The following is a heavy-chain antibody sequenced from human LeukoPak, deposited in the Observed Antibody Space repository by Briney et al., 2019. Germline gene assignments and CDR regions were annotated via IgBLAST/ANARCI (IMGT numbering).Heavy chain of an antibody. CDR3: ARAIYSYGYSRGGSDWFDP. CDR1: GYTFTGYY. V-gene: IGHV1-2*02. Sequence: GASVKVSCKASGYTFTGYYMHWVRQAPGQGLEWMGWINPNSGGTNYAQKLQGRVTMTTDTSTSTAYMELRSLRSDDTAVYYCARAIYSYGYSRGGSDWFDPWGQGTLVTVSS. CDR2: INPNSGGT. J-gene: IGHJ5*02. D-gene: IGHD5-18*01.